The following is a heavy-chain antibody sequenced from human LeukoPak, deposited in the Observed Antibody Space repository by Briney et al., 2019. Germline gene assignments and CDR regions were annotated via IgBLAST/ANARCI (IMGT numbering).Heavy chain of an antibody. CDR1: GFTFSSYW. CDR2: INSDGSST. J-gene: IGHJ4*02. CDR3: AKDMHSSGWANLDY. Sequence: PGGSLRLSCAASGFTFSSYWMHWVRQAPGKGLVWVSRINSDGSSTSYADSVKGRFTISRDNAKNSLYLQMNSLRAEDTALYYCAKDMHSSGWANLDYWGQGTLVTVSS. D-gene: IGHD6-19*01. V-gene: IGHV3-74*01.